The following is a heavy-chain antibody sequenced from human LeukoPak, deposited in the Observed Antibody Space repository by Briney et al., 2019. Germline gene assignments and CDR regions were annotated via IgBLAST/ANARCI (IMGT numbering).Heavy chain of an antibody. J-gene: IGHJ6*02. D-gene: IGHD2-2*01. Sequence: GGSLRLSCVASGFTFSSYAMHWVRQGPGKGLGWVGVISYDGSNKYYADSVKGRFTISRENSKNTLYLQMNSLRGEDTAVYYCARDFCSSTSCYYYYGMDVWGQGTTVTVSS. CDR1: GFTFSSYA. CDR2: ISYDGSNK. CDR3: ARDFCSSTSCYYYYGMDV. V-gene: IGHV3-30-3*01.